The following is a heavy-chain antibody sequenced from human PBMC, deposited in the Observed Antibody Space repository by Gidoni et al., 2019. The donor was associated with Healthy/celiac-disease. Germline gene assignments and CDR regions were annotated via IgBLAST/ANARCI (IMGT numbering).Heavy chain of an antibody. V-gene: IGHV4-61*02. CDR1: GGSISSGSYY. CDR2: IYTSGST. Sequence: QVQLQESGPGLVKPSQTLSLTCTVSGGSISSGSYYWSWIRQPAGKGLEWIGRIYTSGSTNYNPSLKSRVTISLDTSKNQFSLKLSSVTAADTAVYYCARSRLREGWTFDYWGQGTLVTVSS. J-gene: IGHJ4*02. CDR3: ARSRLREGWTFDY. D-gene: IGHD6-19*01.